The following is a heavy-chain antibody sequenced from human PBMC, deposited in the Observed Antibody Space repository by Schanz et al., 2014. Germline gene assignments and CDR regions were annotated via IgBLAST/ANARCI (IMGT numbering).Heavy chain of an antibody. V-gene: IGHV3-33*08. Sequence: VQLLESGGGLVQPGGSLRLSCAASGFTFSSYAMHWVRQAPGKGLEWVAVIWYDENNKYYADSVKGRFTMSRDNSKNTLYLQMNSLRAEDTAVYSCARGIGGYGANNYFDYWGQGTLVTVSS. CDR3: ARGIGGYGANNYFDY. D-gene: IGHD5-12*01. J-gene: IGHJ4*02. CDR1: GFTFSSYA. CDR2: IWYDENNK.